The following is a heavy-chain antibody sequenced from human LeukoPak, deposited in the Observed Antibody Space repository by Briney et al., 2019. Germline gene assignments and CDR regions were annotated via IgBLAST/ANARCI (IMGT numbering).Heavy chain of an antibody. CDR1: GGSISSGSYY. D-gene: IGHD1-26*01. V-gene: IGHV4-61*02. CDR2: IYTSGST. CDR3: ARLPYSGSYYLGGAFDY. Sequence: SETLSLTCTVSGGSISSGSYYWSWIRQPAGKGLEWIGRIYTSGSTNYNPSLESRVTISVDTSKNQFSLKLSSVTAADTAVYYCARLPYSGSYYLGGAFDYWGQGTLVTVSS. J-gene: IGHJ4*02.